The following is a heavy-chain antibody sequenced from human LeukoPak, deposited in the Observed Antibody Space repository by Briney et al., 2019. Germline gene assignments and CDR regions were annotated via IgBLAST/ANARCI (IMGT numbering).Heavy chain of an antibody. D-gene: IGHD6-19*01. CDR2: IYYSGST. CDR1: GGSISSSSYY. V-gene: IGHV4-39*01. J-gene: IGHJ5*02. Sequence: SETLSLTCTVSGGSISSSSYYWGWIRQPPGKGLEWIGSIYYSGSTYYNPSLKSRVTISVDTSKNQFSLKLSSVTAADTAVYYCARGRGIAVAVTGWFDPWGQGTLVTVSS. CDR3: ARGRGIAVAVTGWFDP.